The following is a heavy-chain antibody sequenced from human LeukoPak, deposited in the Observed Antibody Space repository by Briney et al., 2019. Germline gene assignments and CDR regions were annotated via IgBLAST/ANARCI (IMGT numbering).Heavy chain of an antibody. Sequence: ASVKVSCKASGYTFTSYAMHWVRQAPGQGLEWMGWINAGNGNTKYSQKFQGRVTITRDTSASTAYMELSSLRSEDTAVYYCARASRGSGNLDYWGQGTLATVSS. CDR3: ARASRGSGNLDY. CDR1: GYTFTSYA. D-gene: IGHD3-10*01. V-gene: IGHV1-3*01. J-gene: IGHJ4*02. CDR2: INAGNGNT.